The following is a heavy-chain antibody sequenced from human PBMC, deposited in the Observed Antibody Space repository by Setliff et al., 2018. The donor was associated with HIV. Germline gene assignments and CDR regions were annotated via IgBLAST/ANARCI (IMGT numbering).Heavy chain of an antibody. CDR1: GGSISSGSYY. CDR3: ARGQGCGGGCHYAFEM. CDR2: IYTNGYT. Sequence: PSETLSLTCSVSGGSISSGSYYWTWIRQPAGKGPEWIGHIYTNGYTNYNPSLKSRVTISVDTSKNQFSLNLNSVTAADTAVYYCARGQGCGGGCHYAFEMWGQGTMVTVSS. V-gene: IGHV4-61*09. D-gene: IGHD2-21*02. J-gene: IGHJ3*02.